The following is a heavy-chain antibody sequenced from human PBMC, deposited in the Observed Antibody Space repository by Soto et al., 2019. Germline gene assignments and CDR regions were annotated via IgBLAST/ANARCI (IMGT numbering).Heavy chain of an antibody. CDR3: AKRSSGWYYSY. D-gene: IGHD6-19*01. CDR2: ISGSGGST. CDR1: GFTFSSYA. Sequence: GGSLRLSCAASGFTFSSYAMSWVRQAPGKGLEWVSVISGSGGSTYYADTVKGRFTISRDNSKNTLYLQMNNQRAEDTAVYYCAKRSSGWYYSYWGQGTLVTVSS. V-gene: IGHV3-23*01. J-gene: IGHJ4*02.